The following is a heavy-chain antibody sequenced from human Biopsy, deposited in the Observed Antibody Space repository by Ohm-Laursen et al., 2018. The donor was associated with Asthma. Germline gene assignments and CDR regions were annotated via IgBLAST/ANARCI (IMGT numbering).Heavy chain of an antibody. CDR3: ASRGGDFWSGYYMDY. Sequence: SLRLSCAASGFSFGSFGMHWVRQVPGKGPEWVALISFDGRYEYYADSVKGRFTISRDNPMKRLYLQMSSLTAEDTAVYYCASRGGDFWSGYYMDYWDQGTLVTVSS. CDR1: GFSFGSFG. D-gene: IGHD3-3*01. J-gene: IGHJ4*02. CDR2: ISFDGRYE. V-gene: IGHV3-30*03.